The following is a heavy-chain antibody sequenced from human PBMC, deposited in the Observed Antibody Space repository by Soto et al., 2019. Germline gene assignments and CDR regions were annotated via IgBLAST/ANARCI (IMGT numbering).Heavy chain of an antibody. CDR1: GFTFCHYA. CDR2: ISGSAGVT. D-gene: IGHD3-3*01. V-gene: IGHV3-23*01. J-gene: IGHJ3*01. CDR3: AKDLQGGDFCSCYFSHDAFDF. Sequence: EVQLLESGGGLVQPGGSLRLSCAASGFTFCHYAMTWVRKAPGKGLEWCSTISGSAGVTYYADSVKGLFTISRDNSKSTQYLQRNSLRAAYTDIYYCAKDLQGGDFCSCYFSHDAFDFWGQGSTVSVSS.